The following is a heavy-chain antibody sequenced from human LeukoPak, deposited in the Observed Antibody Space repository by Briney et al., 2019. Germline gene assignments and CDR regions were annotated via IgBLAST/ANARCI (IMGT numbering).Heavy chain of an antibody. J-gene: IGHJ4*02. CDR2: IIPIFGTA. V-gene: IGHV1-69*05. D-gene: IGHD6-19*01. CDR1: GGTFSSYA. Sequence: SVKVSCKASGGTFSSYAISWVRQAPGQGLEWMGRIIPIFGTANYAQEFQGRVTITTDESTSTAYMELSSLRSEDTAVYYCARGGSGWPLNFGYWGQGTLVTVSS. CDR3: ARGGSGWPLNFGY.